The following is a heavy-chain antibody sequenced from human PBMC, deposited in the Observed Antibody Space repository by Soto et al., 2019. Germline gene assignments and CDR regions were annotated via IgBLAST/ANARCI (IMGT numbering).Heavy chain of an antibody. V-gene: IGHV1-18*04. CDR2: ISAYNGNT. Sequence: ASVKVSCKAAGYTFTSYGISWARQAPGQGLEWMGWISAYNGNTNYAQKLQGRVTMTTDTSTSTAYMELRSLRSDDTAVYYCERPPARSWSYNWFDPWRQGTPVPAYS. CDR3: ERPPARSWSYNWFDP. CDR1: GYTFTSYG. J-gene: IGHJ5*02. D-gene: IGHD6-13*01.